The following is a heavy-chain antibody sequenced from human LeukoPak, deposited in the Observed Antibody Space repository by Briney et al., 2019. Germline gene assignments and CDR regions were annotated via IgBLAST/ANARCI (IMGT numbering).Heavy chain of an antibody. CDR3: ASDGYVSPFDY. V-gene: IGHV3-7*03. Sequence: GGSLRLSCAASGFTFTRYWMNWVRQAPGNGLEWVANIEQDGSEKHYVDSVKGRFTISRDNAKNSLYLQMSGLRAEDTAVYYCASDGYVSPFDYWGQGTPATVSS. D-gene: IGHD3-22*01. J-gene: IGHJ4*02. CDR1: GFTFTRYW. CDR2: IEQDGSEK.